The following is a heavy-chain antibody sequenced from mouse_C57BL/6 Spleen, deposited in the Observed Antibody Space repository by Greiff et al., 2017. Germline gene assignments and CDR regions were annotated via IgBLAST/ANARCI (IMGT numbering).Heavy chain of an antibody. CDR3: ARGRYWGYFDV. CDR2: IHPNSGST. V-gene: IGHV1-64*01. D-gene: IGHD4-1*01. CDR1: GYTFTSYW. Sequence: VQLQQPGAELLKPGASVKLSCKASGYTFTSYWMHWVKQRPGQGLEWIGMIHPNSGSTNYNEKFKSKATLTVDKSSSTAYMQLSSLTSEDSAVYYGARGRYWGYFDVWGTGTTVTVSS. J-gene: IGHJ1*03.